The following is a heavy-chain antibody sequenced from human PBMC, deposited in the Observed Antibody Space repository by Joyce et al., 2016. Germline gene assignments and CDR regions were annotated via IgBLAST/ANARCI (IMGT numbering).Heavy chain of an antibody. CDR2: FFPGNSDA. CDR3: AGQTAMGWFFDL. D-gene: IGHD2-21*02. CDR1: GYTFTKFW. V-gene: IGHV5-51*01. J-gene: IGHJ2*01. Sequence: EVQLVQSGAEVKKPGESLKISCTGSGYTFTKFWIGWVRQRPGQGLEWMGVFFPGNSDARYSPSFQGQVTFSDDKSGRTAYLQWNRLRASDTAIYYCAGQTAMGWFFDLWGRGTLVTVSS.